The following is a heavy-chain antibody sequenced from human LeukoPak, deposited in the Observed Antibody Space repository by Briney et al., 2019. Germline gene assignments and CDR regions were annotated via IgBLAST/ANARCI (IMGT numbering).Heavy chain of an antibody. D-gene: IGHD1-1*01. CDR1: GGPVRSYS. CDR2: IFTSGTT. Sequence: SETLSLTCTVSGGPVRSYSWSWIRQPAGQGLEWIGRIFTSGTTNYNPSLKSRVTMSVDTSKNQFSLNLSSMTAADTALYYCARGYEGYYYYYGLDVWGQGTTVTVSS. CDR3: ARGYEGYYYYYGLDV. V-gene: IGHV4-4*07. J-gene: IGHJ6*02.